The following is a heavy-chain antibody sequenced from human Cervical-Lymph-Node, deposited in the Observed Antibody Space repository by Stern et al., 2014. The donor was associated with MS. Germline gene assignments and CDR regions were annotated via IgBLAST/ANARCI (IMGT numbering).Heavy chain of an antibody. J-gene: IGHJ4*02. D-gene: IGHD2-8*01. CDR3: ARGRYCTSGVCYCDS. CDR1: GFTFSTYW. V-gene: IGHV3-74*01. Sequence: VQLQQSGGGLVQPGGSLRLSCTPSGFTFSTYWMHWVRQGPGKGLEWVSRVTNDGSGTSYADSVKGRFTISRDNAKNTLYLQMNSLRAEDTAVYYCARGRYCTSGVCYCDSWGQGTLVTVSS. CDR2: VTNDGSGT.